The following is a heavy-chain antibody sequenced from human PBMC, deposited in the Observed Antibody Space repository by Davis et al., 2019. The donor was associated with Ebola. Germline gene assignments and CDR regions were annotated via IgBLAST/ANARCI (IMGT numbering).Heavy chain of an antibody. CDR2: IFFTGTT. CDR1: SGSIISSYW. J-gene: IGHJ4*02. CDR3: ARGGSGYSYDQ. Sequence: PSETLSLTCAVSSGSIISSYWWTWVRQSPGKGLEWVGEIFFTGTTNYNPSLKSRVTISVDKSKNQFSLKLTSVTAADTAVYYCARGGSGYSYDQWGQGTLVTVSS. V-gene: IGHV4-4*02. D-gene: IGHD3-22*01.